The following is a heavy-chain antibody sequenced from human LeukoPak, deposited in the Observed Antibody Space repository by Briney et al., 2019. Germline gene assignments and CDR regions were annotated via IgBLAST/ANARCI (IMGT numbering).Heavy chain of an antibody. D-gene: IGHD2-15*01. J-gene: IGHJ5*02. CDR2: ISYEGSNK. CDR1: GFTFSSYG. V-gene: IGHV3-30*18. CDR3: AKSLVGFGDCSGGSCYPHWFDP. Sequence: GGSLRLSCAASGFTFSSYGMHWVRQAPGKGLEWVAVISYEGSNKYYADSVKGRFTISRDNSKNTLYLQMNSLRAEDTAVYYCAKSLVGFGDCSGGSCYPHWFDPWGQGTLVTVSS.